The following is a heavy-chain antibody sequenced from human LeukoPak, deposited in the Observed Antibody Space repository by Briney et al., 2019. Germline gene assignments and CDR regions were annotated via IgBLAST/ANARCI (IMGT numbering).Heavy chain of an antibody. CDR2: ISWEGGST. V-gene: IGHV3-43D*03. CDR1: GFTFDDYA. D-gene: IGHD3-16*01. Sequence: GGSLRLSCAASGFTFDDYAMHWVRQAPGQGLEWVSLISWEGGSTYYADSVTGRFTISRDNSKNSLYLEMNSLRAEDTALYYCAKGGYDPDYYFDYWGQGTLVTVSS. CDR3: AKGGYDPDYYFDY. J-gene: IGHJ4*02.